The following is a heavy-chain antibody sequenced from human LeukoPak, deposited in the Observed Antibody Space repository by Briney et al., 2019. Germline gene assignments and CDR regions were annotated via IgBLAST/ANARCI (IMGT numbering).Heavy chain of an antibody. J-gene: IGHJ4*02. CDR1: GFTVSSNY. D-gene: IGHD3-22*01. V-gene: IGHV3-66*01. Sequence: GGSLRLSCAVSGFTVSSNYMSWVRQAPEKGLEWVSVIFSGGSTYYADSVKGRFTISRDDSKNTVYLQMNSLRAEDTSVYFCARGGESSGYYYADYWGQGTLVTVSS. CDR3: ARGGESSGYYYADY. CDR2: IFSGGST.